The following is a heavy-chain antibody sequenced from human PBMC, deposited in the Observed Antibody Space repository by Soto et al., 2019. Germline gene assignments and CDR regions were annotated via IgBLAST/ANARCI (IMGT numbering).Heavy chain of an antibody. J-gene: IGHJ3*02. V-gene: IGHV1-46*01. Sequence: QVHLVQSGAEVKKPGASVKVSCKASGYTFITYYMHWVRQAPGQGLQWMGIINPSGSITTYAQKFQARVPMTMDTSTSTVYMELSSLTSDDTAVYYCASPIGGSYNAFDIWGQGTMVTVSS. CDR2: INPSGSIT. CDR3: ASPIGGSYNAFDI. D-gene: IGHD1-26*01. CDR1: GYTFITYY.